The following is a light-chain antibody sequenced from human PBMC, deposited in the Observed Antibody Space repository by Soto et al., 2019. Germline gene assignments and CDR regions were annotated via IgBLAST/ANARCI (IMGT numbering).Light chain of an antibody. Sequence: QSALTQPASVSGSPGQSITISCTGTSSDIGGYNYVSWYQQHPGKAPKLLTYGVSNRPSGVSDRFSGSKSGNTASLTISGLQAEDEADYYCNSYRSSVIPVVFGGGTQLTVL. CDR1: SSDIGGYNY. CDR3: NSYRSSVIPVV. V-gene: IGLV2-14*01. CDR2: GVS. J-gene: IGLJ2*01.